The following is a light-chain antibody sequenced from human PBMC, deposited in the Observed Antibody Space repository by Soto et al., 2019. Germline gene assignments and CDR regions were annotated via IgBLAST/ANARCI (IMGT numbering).Light chain of an antibody. CDR1: QSVSSSY. CDR2: GAS. J-gene: IGKJ4*01. Sequence: EIVLTQSPGTLSLSPGERATLSCRASQSVSSSYLAWYQQKPGQAPRLLIYGASSSATGIPDRFSGSGSATDFTPTTSRLEPEDFAVYYCQQYDSSLGLTFGGGTKVEIK. CDR3: QQYDSSLGLT. V-gene: IGKV3-20*01.